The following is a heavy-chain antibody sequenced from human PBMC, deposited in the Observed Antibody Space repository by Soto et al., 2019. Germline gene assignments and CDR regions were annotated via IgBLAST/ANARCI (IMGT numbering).Heavy chain of an antibody. V-gene: IGHV3-11*06. J-gene: IGHJ4*02. CDR2: ISSSSSYT. CDR3: ARDSRGYSGYDYHDY. CDR1: GFTFSDYY. Sequence: GGSLRLSCAASGFTFSDYYMSWIRQAPGKGLEWVSYISSSSSYTNYADSVKGRFTISRDNAKNSLYLQMNDLRAEDTAVYYCARDSRGYSGYDYHDYWGQGTLVTVSS. D-gene: IGHD5-12*01.